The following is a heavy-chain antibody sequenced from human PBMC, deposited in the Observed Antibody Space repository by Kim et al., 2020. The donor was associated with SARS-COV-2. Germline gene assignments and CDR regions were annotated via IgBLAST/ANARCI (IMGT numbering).Heavy chain of an antibody. V-gene: IGHV4-61*03. CDR2: VHYSGST. CDR1: GGSVSSGNYY. D-gene: IGHD1-26*01. CDR3: ARDPDSAGTGDYFDY. Sequence: SETLSLTCTVSGGSVSSGNYYWSWIRQPPGKGLEWIGYVHYSGSTKYNPSLKSRVTISTDTSKNHFSLKLSSVTAADTAVYYCARDPDSAGTGDYFDYWGQGTLVTVSS. J-gene: IGHJ4*02.